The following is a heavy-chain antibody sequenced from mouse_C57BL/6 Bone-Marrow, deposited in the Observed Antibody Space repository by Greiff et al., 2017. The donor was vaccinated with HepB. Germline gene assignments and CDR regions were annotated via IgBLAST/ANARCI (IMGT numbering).Heavy chain of an antibody. V-gene: IGHV6-3*01. CDR2: IRLKSDNYAT. CDR1: GFTFSNYW. D-gene: IGHD1-1*01. Sequence: EVKVEESGGGLVQPGGSMKLSCVASGFTFSNYWMNWVRQSPEKGLEWVAQIRLKSDNYATHYAESVKGRFTISRDDSKSSVDLQMNNLRAEDTGIYDCASRGSGYGYFDVWGTGTTVTVSS. J-gene: IGHJ1*03. CDR3: ASRGSGYGYFDV.